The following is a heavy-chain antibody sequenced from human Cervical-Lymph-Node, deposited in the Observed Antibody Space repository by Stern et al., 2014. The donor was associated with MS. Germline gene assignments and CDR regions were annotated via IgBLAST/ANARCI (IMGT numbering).Heavy chain of an antibody. D-gene: IGHD1-26*01. Sequence: VHLVESGSELRKPGASVKVSCKASGYTFVKYAISWVRQAPGQGLEWMGWINTNTGNPTYAQGFRGRFVFSLDTSVSTAYLDISSLKAEDTAVYYCARPHTQLGRGLDVWGQGTTVIVSS. V-gene: IGHV7-4-1*02. CDR1: GYTFVKYA. J-gene: IGHJ6*02. CDR3: ARPHTQLGRGLDV. CDR2: INTNTGNP.